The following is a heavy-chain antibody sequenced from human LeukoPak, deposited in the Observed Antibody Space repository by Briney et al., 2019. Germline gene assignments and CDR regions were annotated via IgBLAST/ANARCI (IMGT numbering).Heavy chain of an antibody. V-gene: IGHV4-31*03. D-gene: IGHD3-10*01. CDR1: GGSISSGGYY. CDR2: IYYSGST. J-gene: IGHJ4*02. CDR3: ARAGRITRAFDY. Sequence: SETLSLTCTVSGGSISSGGYYWSWIRQHPGKGLEWIGYIYYSGSTYYNPSLKSRVTISVDTSKNQFSLKLSSVTAADTAVYYCARAGRITRAFDYWGQGTLVTVSS.